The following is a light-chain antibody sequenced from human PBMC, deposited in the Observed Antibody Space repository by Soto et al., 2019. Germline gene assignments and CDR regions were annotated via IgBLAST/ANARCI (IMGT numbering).Light chain of an antibody. CDR1: STDIGSDDF. J-gene: IGLJ3*02. Sequence: QLVLTQPASVSGSPGQSITISCTGTSTDIGSDDFVSWYQQHPGKAPKLMIYEVTNRPSGVSNRFSGSKSGYTASLTISGLQAEDEADYYCSSYTHYYTWVFGGGTKLTVL. CDR2: EVT. V-gene: IGLV2-14*01. CDR3: SSYTHYYTWV.